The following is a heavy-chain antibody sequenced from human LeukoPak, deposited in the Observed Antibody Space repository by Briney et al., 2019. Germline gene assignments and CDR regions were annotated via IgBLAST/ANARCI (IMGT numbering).Heavy chain of an antibody. D-gene: IGHD2-2*01. CDR1: GYTFTGYY. Sequence: ASVKVSCKASGYTFTGYYMHWVRQAPGQGLEWMGWINPNSGGTNYAQKFQGRVTMTSDTSISTAYMELSRLRSDDTAVYYCARDFCSSTSCYVMGDYWGQGTLVTVSS. J-gene: IGHJ4*02. CDR3: ARDFCSSTSCYVMGDY. V-gene: IGHV1-2*02. CDR2: INPNSGGT.